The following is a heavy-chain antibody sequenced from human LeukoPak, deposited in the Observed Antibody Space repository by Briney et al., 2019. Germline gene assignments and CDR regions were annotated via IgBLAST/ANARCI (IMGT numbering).Heavy chain of an antibody. CDR2: VSVTGGST. V-gene: IGHV3-23*01. CDR1: GFTFSSYA. J-gene: IGHJ4*02. Sequence: GGSLRLSCAVSGFTFSSYAMSWARQAPGKGLEWVSAVSVTGGSTYYGDSVKGRFTISRDNSKNTLSLQMNSLRAEDTAVYYCAKAPLYYDYWQYYFDYWGQGTLVTVSS. D-gene: IGHD3-22*01. CDR3: AKAPLYYDYWQYYFDY.